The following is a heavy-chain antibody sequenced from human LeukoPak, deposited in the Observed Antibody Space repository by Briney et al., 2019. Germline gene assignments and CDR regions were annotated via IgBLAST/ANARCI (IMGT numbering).Heavy chain of an antibody. CDR3: AGAHDNCGGDCSPLDYNDY. D-gene: IGHD2-21*02. Sequence: GGSLRLSCAASGFTFSSYAMTWVRQAPRKGLEWVSTMSGNGRTTYYADSVKGRFTISRDNSRNTVYLRMNNLRGEDTAVYYCAGAHDNCGGDCSPLDYNDYWGQGTLVTVSS. V-gene: IGHV3-23*01. CDR1: GFTFSSYA. J-gene: IGHJ4*02. CDR2: MSGNGRTT.